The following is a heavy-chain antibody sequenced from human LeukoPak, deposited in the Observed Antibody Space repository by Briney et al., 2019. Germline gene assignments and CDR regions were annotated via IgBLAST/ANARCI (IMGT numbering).Heavy chain of an antibody. Sequence: GASVKVSCKASGYTFTSYGISWVRQAPGQGLEWMGWISAYNGNTNYAQKLQGRVTMTTDTSTSTAYMELRSLRSDDTAVYYCARHPPYCSSTSCYSGYVVFDYRGQGTLVTVSS. V-gene: IGHV1-18*01. CDR2: ISAYNGNT. CDR1: GYTFTSYG. D-gene: IGHD2-2*01. J-gene: IGHJ4*02. CDR3: ARHPPYCSSTSCYSGYVVFDY.